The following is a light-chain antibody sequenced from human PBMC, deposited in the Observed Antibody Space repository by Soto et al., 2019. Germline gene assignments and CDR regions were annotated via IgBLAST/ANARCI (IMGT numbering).Light chain of an antibody. V-gene: IGLV2-14*01. CDR2: DVS. J-gene: IGLJ1*01. CDR1: SSDVGGYNY. Sequence: QSVLTQPASVSGSPGQSITISCTGTSSDVGGYNYVSWYQQHPGKAPKLMIYDVSNRPSGVSNRFSGAKSGNTASLTISGLQAEDEANYYCNSYSNTTTLYVFGTGTKLTGL. CDR3: NSYSNTTTLYV.